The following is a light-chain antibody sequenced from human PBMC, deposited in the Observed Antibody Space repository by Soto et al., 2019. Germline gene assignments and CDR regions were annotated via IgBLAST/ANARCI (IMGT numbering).Light chain of an antibody. V-gene: IGKV1-5*01. J-gene: IGKJ2*01. CDR2: DAS. Sequence: DMPMTQSPTTLSASVGDRVTITCRASQNIRSWLAWYQRKPGKAPKVLIYDASTLESGVPSRFRGSGFGTEFTLAISSLQPDDFATYYCQHYNGYFGQGTKLEIK. CDR3: QHYNGY. CDR1: QNIRSW.